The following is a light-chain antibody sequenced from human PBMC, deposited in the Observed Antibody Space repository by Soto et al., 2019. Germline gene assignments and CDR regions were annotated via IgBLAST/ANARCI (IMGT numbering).Light chain of an antibody. CDR2: GAS. J-gene: IGKJ1*01. CDR3: QQYNNWPWT. CDR1: QSISDT. V-gene: IGKV3-15*01. Sequence: EVVLTQSPGTLSLSPGERATLSCRASQSISDTLAWYQQKPDQAPRLLIHGASTRATGFPARFSGSGSGTDFTLTISSLQSEDFAVYYCQQYNNWPWTFGQGTKVDIK.